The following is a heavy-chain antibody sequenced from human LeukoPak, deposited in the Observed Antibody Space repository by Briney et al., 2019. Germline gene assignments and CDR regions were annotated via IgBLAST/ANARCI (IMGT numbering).Heavy chain of an antibody. V-gene: IGHV4-39*07. D-gene: IGHD5-12*01. CDR2: MYYTGTT. CDR3: ARSVSAYAGRGCFDP. J-gene: IGHJ5*02. Sequence: SETLSLTCRVSGGSIRILGYSCGWIRQPPGKGLEWIASMYYTGTTYYNPSPKSRVTMSVDTSKNQFSLNLTSVTAADTAVFYCARSVSAYAGRGCFDPWGQGTLVTVSS. CDR1: GGSIRILGYS.